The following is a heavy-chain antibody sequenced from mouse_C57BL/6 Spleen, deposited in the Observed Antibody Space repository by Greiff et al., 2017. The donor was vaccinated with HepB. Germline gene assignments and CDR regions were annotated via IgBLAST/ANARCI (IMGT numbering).Heavy chain of an antibody. D-gene: IGHD2-4*01. V-gene: IGHV1-69*01. CDR3: ARTPYYDHDGGYFDV. CDR1: GYTFTSYW. J-gene: IGHJ1*03. CDR2: IDPSDSYT. Sequence: VQLQQSGAELVMPGASVKLSCKASGYTFTSYWMHWVKQRPGQGLEWIGEIDPSDSYTNYNQKFKGKSTLTVDKSSSTAYMQLSSLTSEDSAVYYCARTPYYDHDGGYFDVWGTGTTVTVSS.